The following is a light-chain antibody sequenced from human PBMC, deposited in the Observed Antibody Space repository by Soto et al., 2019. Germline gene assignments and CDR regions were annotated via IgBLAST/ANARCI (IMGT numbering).Light chain of an antibody. V-gene: IGKV1-39*01. CDR3: QQGYGTPPWT. CDR2: SAS. CDR1: ETIATY. Sequence: DIQLTQSPYSLSASVGDRVTLTCRASETIATYLNWYLQRPGKAPQLLIHSASTLHSGVPSRFSGSGSGTHFTLTIRSLQPEDFATYYCQQGYGTPPWTFGQGTKVEI. J-gene: IGKJ1*01.